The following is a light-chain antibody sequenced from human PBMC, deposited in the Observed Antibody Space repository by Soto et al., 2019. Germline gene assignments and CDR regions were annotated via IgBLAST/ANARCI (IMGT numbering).Light chain of an antibody. J-gene: IGKJ2*01. CDR2: GAS. Sequence: EIVMTQSPDILSVSAGERATLSCRASQSIATTLAWYQHKPGQSPRILIYGASTRATDVPPRFSGSGSGTDFTLTISSLQSDDSAVYYCQQYSNWPSSFGQGTRVEIK. V-gene: IGKV3-15*01. CDR1: QSIATT. CDR3: QQYSNWPSS.